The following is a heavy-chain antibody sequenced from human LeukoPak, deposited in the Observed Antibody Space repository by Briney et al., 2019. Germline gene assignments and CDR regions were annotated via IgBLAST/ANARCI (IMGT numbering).Heavy chain of an antibody. CDR3: ARYNYYGSGSYYSPFDY. CDR1: GFTFSSYW. V-gene: IGHV3-7*01. J-gene: IGHJ4*02. D-gene: IGHD3-10*01. Sequence: PGGSLRLSCVASGFTFSSYWMSWVRQAPGKGLEWVANIKQDGSDKNYVDSVKGRFTISRDNAKNSLYLQMNSLSAEDTAVYYCARYNYYGSGSYYSPFDYWGQGTLVTVSS. CDR2: IKQDGSDK.